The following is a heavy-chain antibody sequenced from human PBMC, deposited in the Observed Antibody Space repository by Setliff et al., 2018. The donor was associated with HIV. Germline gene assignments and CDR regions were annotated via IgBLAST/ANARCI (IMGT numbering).Heavy chain of an antibody. J-gene: IGHJ3*02. CDR2: FIPMFGIG. CDR1: GGTFSNYA. D-gene: IGHD1-26*01. V-gene: IGHV1-69*13. Sequence: SVKVSCKASGGTFSNYAISWVRQAPGQGLEWMAGFIPMFGIGNYPQKFQGRVTITADESTSTVYMEMRGLTYDDTAVYYCARASGGNSVENGFDIWGQGTMVTVSS. CDR3: ARASGGNSVENGFDI.